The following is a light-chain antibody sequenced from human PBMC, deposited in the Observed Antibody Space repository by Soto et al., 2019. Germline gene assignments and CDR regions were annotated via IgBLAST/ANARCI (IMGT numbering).Light chain of an antibody. CDR2: GAS. J-gene: IGKJ2*01. Sequence: ETVMTQSPATLSVSPGERATLSCRASQSVSSNLAWYQQKPGQAPRLLIYGASTRATGIPARFSGSGSGTEFTLTIGSLQSEDFAVYYCQHYDSWPYTFGQGTKLEIK. CDR1: QSVSSN. V-gene: IGKV3-15*01. CDR3: QHYDSWPYT.